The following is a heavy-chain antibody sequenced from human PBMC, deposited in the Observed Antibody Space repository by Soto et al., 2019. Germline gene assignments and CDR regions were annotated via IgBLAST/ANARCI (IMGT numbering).Heavy chain of an antibody. J-gene: IGHJ4*02. V-gene: IGHV4-34*01. CDR2: INHSVRT. CDR1: GASFNDYY. D-gene: IGHD6-13*01. Sequence: ETLSLTCDGYGASFNDYYWRWVRQAPGEVPEWIGEINHSVRTNYNPSLKSRVTISVDTSKNQFSLKLSSVTAADTAVYYCARGQIAAAGLKIDYWGQGALVTVSS. CDR3: ARGQIAAAGLKIDY.